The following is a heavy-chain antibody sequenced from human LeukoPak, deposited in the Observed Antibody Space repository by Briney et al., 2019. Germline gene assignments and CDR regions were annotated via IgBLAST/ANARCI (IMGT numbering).Heavy chain of an antibody. CDR1: GGSFSGYY. D-gene: IGHD2-8*01. Sequence: PSETLSLTCAVYGGSFSGYYWSWIRQPPGKGLEWIGEINHSGSTNYNPSLKSRVTISVDTFKNQFSLKLSSVTAADTAVYYCAKASYYAFDIRGQGTMVTVS. J-gene: IGHJ3*02. CDR2: INHSGST. V-gene: IGHV4-34*01. CDR3: AKASYYAFDI.